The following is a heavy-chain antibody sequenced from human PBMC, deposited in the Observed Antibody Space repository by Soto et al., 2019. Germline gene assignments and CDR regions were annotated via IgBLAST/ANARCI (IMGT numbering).Heavy chain of an antibody. V-gene: IGHV4-34*01. CDR3: ARHEWLQLWLVTEY. Sequence: SETLSLTCGVYGGSFRNYYWIWVRQPPGKGLEWIGEVNHSGEATYNPSLQSRITISLDTSKNQFSLRLNSVTAADTAVYYCARHEWLQLWLVTEYWGQGALVTVSS. J-gene: IGHJ4*02. D-gene: IGHD5-18*01. CDR1: GGSFRNYY. CDR2: VNHSGEA.